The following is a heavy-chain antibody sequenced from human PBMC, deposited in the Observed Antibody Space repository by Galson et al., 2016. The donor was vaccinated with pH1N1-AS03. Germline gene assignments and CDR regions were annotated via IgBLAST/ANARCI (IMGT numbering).Heavy chain of an antibody. J-gene: IGHJ5*02. CDR2: ISSSSGTI. CDR3: VRHNSIDYGSGNEGWFDP. D-gene: IGHD3-10*01. CDR1: GFTFRSYS. Sequence: FLRLSCAGSGFTFRSYSMNWVRQAPGKGLEWLSFISSSSGTIHYADSVKGRFITSRDNAKNSVYLQMNSLRVADTAVYYCVRHNSIDYGSGNEGWFDPWGQGTLVTVSS. V-gene: IGHV3-48*04.